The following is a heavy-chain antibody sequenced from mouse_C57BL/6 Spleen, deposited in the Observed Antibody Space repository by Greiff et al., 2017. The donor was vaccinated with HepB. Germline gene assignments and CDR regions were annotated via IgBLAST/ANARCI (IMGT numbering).Heavy chain of an antibody. CDR1: GFTFSDYG. J-gene: IGHJ1*03. CDR3: AKSGSSFHWYFDV. V-gene: IGHV5-17*01. CDR2: ISSGSSTI. D-gene: IGHD1-1*01. Sequence: EVQLVESGGGLVKPGGSLKLSCAASGFTFSDYGMHWVRQAPEKGLEWVAYISSGSSTIYYADTVKDRFTLSRDNAKNTLFLQLTSLRSEDTAMYYCAKSGSSFHWYFDVWGTGTTVTVSS.